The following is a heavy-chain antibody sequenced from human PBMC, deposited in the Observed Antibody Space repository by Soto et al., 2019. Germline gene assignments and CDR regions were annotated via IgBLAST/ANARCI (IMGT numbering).Heavy chain of an antibody. J-gene: IGHJ4*02. CDR3: ARDPGTYGDYPQTLDY. CDR2: ISSSSSTI. D-gene: IGHD4-17*01. Sequence: GGSLRLSGAASGFTFSSYSMNWVRQAPGKGLEWVSYISSSSSTIYYADSVKGRFTISRDNAKNSLYLQMNSLRDEDTAVYYCARDPGTYGDYPQTLDYWGQGTLVTVSS. V-gene: IGHV3-48*02. CDR1: GFTFSSYS.